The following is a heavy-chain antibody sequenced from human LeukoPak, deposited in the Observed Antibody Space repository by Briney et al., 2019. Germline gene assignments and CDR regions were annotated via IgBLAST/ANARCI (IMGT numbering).Heavy chain of an antibody. CDR1: GFTFSNYG. D-gene: IGHD3-10*01. CDR3: AKDVTYYFGSGSNPNWFDP. V-gene: IGHV3-23*01. J-gene: IGHJ5*02. CDR2: ISGSGGGT. Sequence: GGSLRLSCAASGFTFSNYGMSWVRQAPGKGLEWVSAISGSGGGTYYAGSVKGRFTISRDNSKNTLYLHMNSLRAEDTAVYYCAKDVTYYFGSGSNPNWFDPWGQGTLVTVSS.